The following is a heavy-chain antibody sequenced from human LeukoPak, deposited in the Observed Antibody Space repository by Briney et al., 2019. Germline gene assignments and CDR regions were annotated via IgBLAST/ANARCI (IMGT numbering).Heavy chain of an antibody. D-gene: IGHD3-22*01. Sequence: GASVKVSCKASGYTFTGYYMHWVRQAPGQGLEWMGWINPDSGGTNYAQKFQGRVTITADKSTSTAYMELSSLRSEDTAVYYCARVTYYDSSGYHYYYYYMDVWGKGTTVTVSS. V-gene: IGHV1-2*02. J-gene: IGHJ6*03. CDR3: ARVTYYDSSGYHYYYYYMDV. CDR2: INPDSGGT. CDR1: GYTFTGYY.